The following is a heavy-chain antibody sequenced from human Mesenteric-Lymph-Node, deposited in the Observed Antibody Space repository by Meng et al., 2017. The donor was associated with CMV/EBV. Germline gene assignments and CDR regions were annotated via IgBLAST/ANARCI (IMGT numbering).Heavy chain of an antibody. J-gene: IGHJ5*02. CDR3: ARWLRGPRSNWFDP. V-gene: IGHV4-59*01. D-gene: IGHD6-19*01. CDR1: GGSISSYY. CDR2: IYYSGST. Sequence: GSLRLSCTVSGGSISSYYWSWIRQPPGKGLEWIGYIYYSGSTNYNPSLKSRVTISVDTSKNQFSLKLSSVTAADTAVYYCARWLRGPRSNWFDPWGQGTLVTVSS.